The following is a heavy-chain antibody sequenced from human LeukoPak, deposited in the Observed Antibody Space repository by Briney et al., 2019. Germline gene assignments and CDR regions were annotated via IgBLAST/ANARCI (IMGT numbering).Heavy chain of an antibody. J-gene: IGHJ4*02. D-gene: IGHD3-10*01. CDR2: IRSKAYGGTT. Sequence: GGSLRLSCTASGFTFGDYAMSWVRQAPGKGLEWVGFIRSKAYGGTTEYAASLKGRFTISRDDSKSIAYLQMNSLKTEDTAVYYCTRDPITMVRGVSVYWGQGTLVTVSS. CDR3: TRDPITMVRGVSVY. CDR1: GFTFGDYA. V-gene: IGHV3-49*04.